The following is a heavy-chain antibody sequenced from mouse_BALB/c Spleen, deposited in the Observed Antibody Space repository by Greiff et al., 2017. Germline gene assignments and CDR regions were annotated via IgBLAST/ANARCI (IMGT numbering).Heavy chain of an antibody. CDR3: ARRTKGVLGWYFDV. J-gene: IGHJ1*01. Sequence: EVKLVESGGGLVKPGGSLKLSCAASGFAFSSYDMSWVRQTPEKRLEWVAYISSGGGSTYYPDTVKGRFTISRDNAKNTLYLQMSSLKSEDTAMYYCARRTKGVLGWYFDVWGAGTKVTVSS. CDR2: ISSGGGST. CDR1: GFAFSSYD. D-gene: IGHD1-1*02. V-gene: IGHV5-12-1*01.